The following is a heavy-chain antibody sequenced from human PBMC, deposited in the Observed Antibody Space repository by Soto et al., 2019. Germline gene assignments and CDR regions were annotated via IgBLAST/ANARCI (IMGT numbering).Heavy chain of an antibody. CDR3: AQDPNVDPVGGFDM. V-gene: IGHV3-23*01. J-gene: IGHJ3*02. CDR1: GFIFGNYA. CDR2: ISARGGST. D-gene: IGHD2-15*01. Sequence: GGSLRLSCAASGFIFGNYAMSWVRQAPGKGLEWVSGISARGGSTYYSDSVKGRFTISSDNSKNTLYLQMNSLRVEDTAIYYCAQDPNVDPVGGFDMWGQGTMVTVSS.